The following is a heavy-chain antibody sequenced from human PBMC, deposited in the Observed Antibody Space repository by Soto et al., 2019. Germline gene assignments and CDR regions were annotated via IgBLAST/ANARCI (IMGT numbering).Heavy chain of an antibody. V-gene: IGHV1-69*01. D-gene: IGHD6-19*01. CDR3: AGFEAAVAGRGDFQH. CDR2: IIPIFGTA. J-gene: IGHJ1*01. CDR1: GGTFSSYA. Sequence: QVQLVQSGAEVQKPGSSVKVSCKASGGTFSSYAISWVRQAPGQGLEWMGGIIPIFGTANYAQKFQGRVTITADESTSTAYMELSSLRSEDTAVYYCAGFEAAVAGRGDFQHWGQGTLVTVSS.